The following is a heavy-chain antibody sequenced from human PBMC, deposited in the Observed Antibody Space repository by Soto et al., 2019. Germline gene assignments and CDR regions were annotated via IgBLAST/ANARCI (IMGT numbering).Heavy chain of an antibody. V-gene: IGHV3-30-3*01. J-gene: IGHJ4*02. Sequence: PGGSLRLSCAASGFTFSGDAMHWVRQAPGKGLEWVAVISYDGSNKYYADSVKGRFTISRDNSKNTLSLQMNSLRAEDTAVYYCARDLYPLGCDYWGQGT. CDR3: ARDLYPLGCDY. CDR1: GFTFSGDA. CDR2: ISYDGSNK. D-gene: IGHD3-16*01.